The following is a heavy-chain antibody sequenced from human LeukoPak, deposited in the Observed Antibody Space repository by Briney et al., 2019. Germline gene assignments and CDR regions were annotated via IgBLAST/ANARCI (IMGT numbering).Heavy chain of an antibody. V-gene: IGHV3-7*03. CDR3: VKDSPPRYSGSPPAY. CDR1: GFTFSSYW. D-gene: IGHD1-26*01. J-gene: IGHJ4*02. Sequence: GGSLRLSCAASGFTFSSYWMSWVRQAPGKGLEWVANINKDGGEKYYVDSVEGRFAISRDNAKNSLYLQMNSLRADDTAVYYCVKDSPPRYSGSPPAYWGQGTLVTVSS. CDR2: INKDGGEK.